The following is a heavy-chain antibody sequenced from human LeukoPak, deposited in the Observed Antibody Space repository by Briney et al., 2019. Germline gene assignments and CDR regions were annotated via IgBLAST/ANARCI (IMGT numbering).Heavy chain of an antibody. CDR1: GGSVSSYY. CDR2: IYYTGST. V-gene: IGHV4-59*02. CDR3: ARQQLSQLYYFDN. D-gene: IGHD6-13*01. J-gene: IGHJ4*02. Sequence: SETLSLTCTVTGGSVSSYYWSWIRQPPGKGLEWIGYIYYTGSTNYNPSLKSRVTISVDTSKNQFSLKLSSVTAADTAVYYCARQQLSQLYYFDNWGQGTLVTVSS.